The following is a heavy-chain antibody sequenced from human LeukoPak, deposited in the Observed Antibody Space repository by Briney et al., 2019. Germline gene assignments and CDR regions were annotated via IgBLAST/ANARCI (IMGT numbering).Heavy chain of an antibody. D-gene: IGHD3-22*01. CDR3: AKDIFPWFYYDSSGFFDY. CDR2: IWYDGSNK. J-gene: IGHJ4*02. Sequence: GGSLRLSCAASGFTFSSYGMHWVRQAPGKGLEWVAVIWYDGSNKYYADSVKGRFTISRDNSKNTLYLQMNSLRAEDTAVYYCAKDIFPWFYYDSSGFFDYWGQGTLVTVSS. V-gene: IGHV3-33*06. CDR1: GFTFSSYG.